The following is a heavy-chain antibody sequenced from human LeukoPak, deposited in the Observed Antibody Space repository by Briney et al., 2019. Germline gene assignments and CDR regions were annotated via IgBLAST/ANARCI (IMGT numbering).Heavy chain of an antibody. D-gene: IGHD3-10*01. CDR1: GYTLTELS. V-gene: IGHV1-24*01. CDR2: FDPEDGET. CDR3: ATGPPMVRGITVNFDY. J-gene: IGHJ4*02. Sequence: ASVKVSFKVSGYTLTELSMHWVRQAPGKGLEWMGGFDPEDGETIYAQKFQGRVTMTEDTSTDTAYMELSSLRSEDTAVYYCATGPPMVRGITVNFDYWGQGTLVTVSS.